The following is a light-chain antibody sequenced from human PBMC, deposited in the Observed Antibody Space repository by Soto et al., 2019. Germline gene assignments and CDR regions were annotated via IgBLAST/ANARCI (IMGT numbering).Light chain of an antibody. CDR1: QSVRSN. J-gene: IGKJ4*01. CDR2: DAS. CDR3: QHYNNLWG. Sequence: EIVMTQSPATLSVSPGEKVTVSCRASQSVRSNLAWYQQKPGQVPRVLIYDASTRALGIPDRFSGSGSGTEFTLTISSLQSEDFAVYYCQHYNNLWGFGGGTKVEIK. V-gene: IGKV3-15*01.